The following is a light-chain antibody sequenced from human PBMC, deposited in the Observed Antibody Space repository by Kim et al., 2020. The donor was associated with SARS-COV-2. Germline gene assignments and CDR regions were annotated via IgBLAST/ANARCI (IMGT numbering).Light chain of an antibody. CDR3: QQRRNWPAIT. Sequence: EIVLTQSPATLSLSPGERATLSCRASQSVSSYLAWYQQKPGQAPRLLIYDASNRATGIPARFSGSGSGTDFTLTISSLETEDFAVYYCQQRRNWPAITFGQGTRLEIK. CDR2: DAS. J-gene: IGKJ5*01. CDR1: QSVSSY. V-gene: IGKV3-11*01.